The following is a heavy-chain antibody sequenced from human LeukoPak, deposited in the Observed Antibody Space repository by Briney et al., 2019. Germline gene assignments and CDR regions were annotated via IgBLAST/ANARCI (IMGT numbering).Heavy chain of an antibody. Sequence: GGSLRLSCAASGFTFSSYAMHWVRQAPGKGLEWVAVISYDGSNKYYADSVKGRFTISRDNSKNTLYLQMNSLRAEDTAVYYCARAPKIYGDYAPLDYWGQGTLVTVSS. CDR1: GFTFSSYA. CDR3: ARAPKIYGDYAPLDY. V-gene: IGHV3-30*04. CDR2: ISYDGSNK. J-gene: IGHJ4*02. D-gene: IGHD4-17*01.